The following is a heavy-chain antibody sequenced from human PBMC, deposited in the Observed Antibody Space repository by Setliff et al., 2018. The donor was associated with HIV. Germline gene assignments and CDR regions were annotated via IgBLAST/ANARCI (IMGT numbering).Heavy chain of an antibody. J-gene: IGHJ3*02. V-gene: IGHV1-46*01. CDR3: ARGDPASYYNFWSGYASETFDI. CDR1: GYTFTSYY. CDR2: INPSGGST. D-gene: IGHD3-3*01. Sequence: ASVKVSCKASGYTFTSYYMHWVRQAPGQGLGWMGIINPSGGSTSYAQKFQGRVTMTRDTSTSTVYMELSSLRSEDTAVYYCARGDPASYYNFWSGYASETFDIWGQGTMVTVSS.